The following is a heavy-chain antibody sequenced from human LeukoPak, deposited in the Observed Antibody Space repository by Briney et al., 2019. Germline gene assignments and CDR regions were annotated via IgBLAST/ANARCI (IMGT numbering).Heavy chain of an antibody. Sequence: GESLQISCKGSGYSFTSYWIGWARQMPGKGLEWMEIIYPGDSDPRYSPSFQGQVTISADKSISTPYLQWSSLKASDTAMYYCAREARTWAADAFDNWGQGTMVTVSS. D-gene: IGHD1-26*01. CDR2: IYPGDSDP. J-gene: IGHJ3*02. CDR1: GYSFTSYW. CDR3: AREARTWAADAFDN. V-gene: IGHV5-51*01.